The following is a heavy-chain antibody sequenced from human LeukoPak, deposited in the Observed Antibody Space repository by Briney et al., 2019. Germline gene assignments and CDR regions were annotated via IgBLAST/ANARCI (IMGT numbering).Heavy chain of an antibody. CDR1: GFTFSSYA. D-gene: IGHD5-12*01. J-gene: IGHJ4*02. CDR2: IKSKTDGGTT. Sequence: KPGGSLRLSCAASGFTFSSYAMSWVRQAPGKGLEWVGRIKSKTDGGTTDYAAPVKGRFTISRDDSKNTLYLQMNSLKTEDTAVYYCTTGSGYDYYFDYWGQGTLVTVSS. V-gene: IGHV3-15*01. CDR3: TTGSGYDYYFDY.